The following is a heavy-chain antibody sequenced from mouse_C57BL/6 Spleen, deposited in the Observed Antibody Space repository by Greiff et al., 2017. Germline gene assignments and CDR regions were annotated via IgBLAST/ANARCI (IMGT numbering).Heavy chain of an antibody. D-gene: IGHD1-1*01. J-gene: IGHJ2*01. CDR3: ARWANYYGSSYGGYFDY. V-gene: IGHV1-76*01. CDR2: IYPGSGNT. CDR1: GYTFTDYY. Sequence: QVQLQQSGAELVRPGASVKLSCKASGYTFTDYYINWVKQRPGQGLEWIARIYPGSGNTYYNEKFKGKATLTAEKSSSTAYMQLSSLTSEDSAVYFCARWANYYGSSYGGYFDYWGQGTTHTVSS.